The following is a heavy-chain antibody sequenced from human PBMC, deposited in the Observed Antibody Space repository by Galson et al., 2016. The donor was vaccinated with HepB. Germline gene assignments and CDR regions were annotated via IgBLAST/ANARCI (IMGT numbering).Heavy chain of an antibody. J-gene: IGHJ4*02. CDR2: FCTHENT. CDR1: GGAISNWC. V-gene: IGHV4-4*07. Sequence: SETLSLTCTVSGGAISNWCWNWIRQPAGNELEWIGRFCTHENTKYNPPLKSRVTMSIDTSKNQFSLKLNSVTAADTAVYYCATGGGAFDYWGQGTLVTVSS. CDR3: ATGGGAFDY. D-gene: IGHD2-21*01.